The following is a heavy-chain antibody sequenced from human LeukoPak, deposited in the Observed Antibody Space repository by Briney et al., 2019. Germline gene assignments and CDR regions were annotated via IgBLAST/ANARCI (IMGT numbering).Heavy chain of an antibody. CDR2: ISYNSGTI. V-gene: IGHV3-48*01. J-gene: IGHJ4*02. CDR3: ARSGSGYLDY. Sequence: GGSLRLSCAASGFTFSSYSMNWVRQAPGKGLEWLSYISYNSGTISYADSVKGRFTISRDNAKNSLFLQVNSLRAEDTAVYYCARSGSGYLDYWGQGTLVTVSS. CDR1: GFTFSSYS. D-gene: IGHD6-19*01.